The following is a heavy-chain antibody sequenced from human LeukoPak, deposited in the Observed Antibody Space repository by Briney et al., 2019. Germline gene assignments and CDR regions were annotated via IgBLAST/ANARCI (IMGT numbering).Heavy chain of an antibody. CDR3: ARDSYGSNWFDP. Sequence: SETLSLTCTVSGGSISSSSYYWGWIRQPPGKGLEWIGSIYHSGSTYYNPSLKSRVTISVDTSKNQFSLKLSSVTAADTAVYYCARDSYGSNWFDPWGQGTLVTVSS. CDR1: GGSISSSSYY. J-gene: IGHJ5*02. V-gene: IGHV4-39*07. CDR2: IYHSGST. D-gene: IGHD5-18*01.